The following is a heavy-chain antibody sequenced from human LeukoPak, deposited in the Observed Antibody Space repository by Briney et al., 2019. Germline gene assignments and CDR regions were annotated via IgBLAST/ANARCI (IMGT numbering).Heavy chain of an antibody. Sequence: PGGSLRLSCAASGFTFSSYWMNWVRQAPGKGQVWVSRIASGGSSTTYADSVKGRFSISRDNAKNTLYPQMNSLRVEDTAVYYCARGRPHGNDYWGQGTLVTVSS. CDR3: ARGRPHGNDY. CDR1: GFTFSSYW. D-gene: IGHD4-23*01. CDR2: IASGGSST. V-gene: IGHV3-74*01. J-gene: IGHJ4*02.